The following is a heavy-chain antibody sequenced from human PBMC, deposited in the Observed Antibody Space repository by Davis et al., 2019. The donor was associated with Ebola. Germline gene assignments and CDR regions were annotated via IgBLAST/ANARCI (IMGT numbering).Heavy chain of an antibody. CDR1: GYTLTELS. Sequence: AASVKVSCKVSGYTLTELSMHWVRQAPGKGLEWMGGFDPEDGDPIYAQKFQGRVTLTEDTSTDTAYMELSSLRSEDTAVYYCTIGGTTGGFDYWGQGTLDTVSS. CDR2: FDPEDGDP. CDR3: TIGGTTGGFDY. J-gene: IGHJ4*02. D-gene: IGHD1-1*01. V-gene: IGHV1-24*01.